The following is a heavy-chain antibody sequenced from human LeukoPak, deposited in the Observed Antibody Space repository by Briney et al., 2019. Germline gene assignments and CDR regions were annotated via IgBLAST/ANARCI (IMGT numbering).Heavy chain of an antibody. J-gene: IGHJ4*02. V-gene: IGHV4-59*01. CDR3: ARGTRGYFDY. D-gene: IGHD3-3*01. CDR1: GGSLSSYY. CDR2: IYYSGST. Sequence: SETLSLTCTVSGGSLSSYYWSWIRQPPGKGLEWIGYIYYSGSTNYNPSLKSRVTISVDTSKNQFTLKLSSVTAADTAVYYCARGTRGYFDYWGQGTLVTVSS.